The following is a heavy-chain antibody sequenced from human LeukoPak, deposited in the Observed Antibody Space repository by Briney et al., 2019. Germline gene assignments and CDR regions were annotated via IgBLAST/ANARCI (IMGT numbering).Heavy chain of an antibody. D-gene: IGHD3-16*02. CDR2: ISGSGGST. Sequence: GGSLRLSCAASGFTFDDYGMSWVRQAPGKGLEWVSAISGSGGSTYYADSVKGRFTISRDNSKNTLYLQMNSLRAEDTAVYYCAKDGGDYVWGSYRRYFDYCGQGTLVTVSS. J-gene: IGHJ4*02. CDR3: AKDGGDYVWGSYRRYFDY. CDR1: GFTFDDYG. V-gene: IGHV3-23*01.